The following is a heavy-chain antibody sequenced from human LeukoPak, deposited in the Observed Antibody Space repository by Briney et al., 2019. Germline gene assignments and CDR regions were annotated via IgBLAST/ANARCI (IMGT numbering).Heavy chain of an antibody. CDR2: ISSGGSSR. V-gene: IGHV3-48*03. CDR3: ARGANGSP. CDR1: GFTFSSYE. Sequence: GGSLRLSCAASGFTFSSYEMNWVRQAPGKGLEWLSYISSGGSSRYYADSVKGRFTVSRDNAQNSLYLQMSSLRAEDTAVYYCARGANGSPWGQGTLVTVSS. J-gene: IGHJ5*02. D-gene: IGHD1-26*01.